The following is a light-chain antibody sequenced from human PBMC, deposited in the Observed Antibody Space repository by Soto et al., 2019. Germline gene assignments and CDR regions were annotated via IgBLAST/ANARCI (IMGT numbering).Light chain of an antibody. CDR1: QSVTSR. CDR2: GAS. V-gene: IGKV1-5*01. J-gene: IGKJ4*01. Sequence: DIQMTQSPSTLSASAGDRVTITCRASQSVTSRLAWYQQKPGKAPKLLIYGASNLESGVPSRFSGSGSGTEFTLTSTTLQPDDFATYYCQQYNSYSLTFGGGTTVEIK. CDR3: QQYNSYSLT.